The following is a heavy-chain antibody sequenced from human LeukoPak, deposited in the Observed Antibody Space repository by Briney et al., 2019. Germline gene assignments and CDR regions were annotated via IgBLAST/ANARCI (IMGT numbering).Heavy chain of an antibody. D-gene: IGHD1-1*01. Sequence: ASVKVSFKASGYTFTGYYMQWVRQAPGQGLEWMGWVNPNSGGTDYAQKFQGRVTMTRDTSISTAYMELSRLTSDDTAVYYCARDSVERRPGFDIWGPGTMVTVSS. CDR3: ARDSVERRPGFDI. V-gene: IGHV1-2*02. CDR2: VNPNSGGT. J-gene: IGHJ3*02. CDR1: GYTFTGYY.